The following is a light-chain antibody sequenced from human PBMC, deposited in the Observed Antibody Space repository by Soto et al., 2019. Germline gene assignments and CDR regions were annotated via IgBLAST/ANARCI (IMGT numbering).Light chain of an antibody. CDR1: SSDVGGYHY. J-gene: IGLJ3*02. CDR3: SSYTSSSTLV. CDR2: EVS. V-gene: IGLV2-14*01. Sequence: QSVLTQPASVSGSPGQSLTISCTGTSSDVGGYHYVSWYQQHPGKAPKLMIYEVSNRPSGVSNRFSGSKSGNTASLTISGLQAEDEADYYCSSYTSSSTLVFGGGTQLTVL.